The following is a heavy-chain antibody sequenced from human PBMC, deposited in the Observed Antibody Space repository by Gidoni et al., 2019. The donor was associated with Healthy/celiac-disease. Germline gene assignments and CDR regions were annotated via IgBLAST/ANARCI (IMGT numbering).Heavy chain of an antibody. J-gene: IGHJ4*02. D-gene: IGHD6-13*01. CDR3: ARIAAAGTWLGTLRIDY. Sequence: EVQLVESGGGLVQPGGSLRLSCAASGFTFSSYEMNWVRQAPGKGLEWVSYISSSGSTTYYADSVKGRFTISRDNAKNSLYLQMNSLRAEDTAVYYCARIAAAGTWLGTLRIDYWGQGTLVTVSS. CDR1: GFTFSSYE. V-gene: IGHV3-48*03. CDR2: ISSSGSTT.